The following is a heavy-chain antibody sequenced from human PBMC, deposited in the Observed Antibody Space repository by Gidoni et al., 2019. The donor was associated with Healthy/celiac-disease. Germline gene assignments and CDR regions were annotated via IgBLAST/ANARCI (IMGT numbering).Heavy chain of an antibody. V-gene: IGHV5-51*01. CDR1: GYSFTSYW. Sequence: VQLVQSGAEVKTPGASLKLSCKGSGYSFTSYWIGWVRQMPGKGLEWMGIIYPGDSDTRYSPSFQGQVTISANKSISTAYLQWSSLKASDTAMYYCARQLTIFGYAVDAFDIWGQGTMVTVSS. D-gene: IGHD3-3*01. J-gene: IGHJ3*02. CDR3: ARQLTIFGYAVDAFDI. CDR2: IYPGDSDT.